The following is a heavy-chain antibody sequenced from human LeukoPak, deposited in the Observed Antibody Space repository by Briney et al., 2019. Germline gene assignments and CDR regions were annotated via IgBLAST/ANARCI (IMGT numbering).Heavy chain of an antibody. CDR3: ARGQWELLRYNYIDV. D-gene: IGHD1-26*01. J-gene: IGHJ6*03. CDR2: IDTSGST. Sequence: PSETLSLTCTVSGRSITSFYWNWIRQPAGKGLGWIGRIDTSGSTNYNPSLKSRVTMSVDTSKNQFSPRLSSVTAADTAVYYCARGQWELLRYNYIDVWGKGTTVTVSS. V-gene: IGHV4-4*07. CDR1: GRSITSFY.